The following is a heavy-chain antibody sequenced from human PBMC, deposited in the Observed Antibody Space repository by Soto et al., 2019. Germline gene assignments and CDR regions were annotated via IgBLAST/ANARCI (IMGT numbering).Heavy chain of an antibody. Sequence: PXGSLRLSCSAAGFTFSSYAMSWVRQAPGKGLEWVSAISGSGGSTYYADSVKGRFTISRDNSKNTLYLQMNSLRAEDTAVYYCAKGWMATPIDSWGQGTLVTVSS. CDR2: ISGSGGST. J-gene: IGHJ4*02. CDR1: GFTFSSYA. V-gene: IGHV3-23*01. D-gene: IGHD5-12*01. CDR3: AKGWMATPIDS.